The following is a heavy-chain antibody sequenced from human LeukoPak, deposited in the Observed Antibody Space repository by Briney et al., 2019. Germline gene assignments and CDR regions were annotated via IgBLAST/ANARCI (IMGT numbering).Heavy chain of an antibody. D-gene: IGHD2-15*01. V-gene: IGHV1-2*02. CDR3: ARVDSGGSSPPFDY. CDR1: GYTFTGYY. Sequence: ASVKVSCKASGYTFTGYYMHWVRQAPGQGLEWMGWINPNSGGTNYAQKFQGRVTMTRDTSISTAYMELSRLRSDDTAVYYCARVDSGGSSPPFDYWGQGTLVTVSS. CDR2: INPNSGGT. J-gene: IGHJ4*02.